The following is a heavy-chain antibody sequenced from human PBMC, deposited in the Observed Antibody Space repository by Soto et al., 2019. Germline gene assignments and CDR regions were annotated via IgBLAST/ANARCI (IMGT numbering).Heavy chain of an antibody. J-gene: IGHJ6*03. CDR2: ISSSSSYI. CDR1: GFTFSSYS. Sequence: GGSLRLSCAASGFTFSSYSMNWVRQAPGKGLEWVSSISSSSSYIYYADSVKGRFTISRDNAKNSLYLQMNSLRAEDTAVYYCARVYCSSTSCYLWGYYYYYMDVWGKGTTVTVSS. D-gene: IGHD2-2*01. CDR3: ARVYCSSTSCYLWGYYYYYMDV. V-gene: IGHV3-21*01.